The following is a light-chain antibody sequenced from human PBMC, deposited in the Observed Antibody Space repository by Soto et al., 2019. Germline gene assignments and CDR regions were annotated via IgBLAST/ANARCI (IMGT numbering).Light chain of an antibody. CDR2: GNS. Sequence: QSVLTQPPSVSGAPGQRVTISCTGSSSNIGAGYDVHWYQQLPGTGPKLLISGNSNRPSGVPDRFSGSRSGTSASLAITGLQAEDEADYYCSSYAGSYTWIFGSGTKVTVL. CDR3: SSYAGSYTWI. CDR1: SSNIGAGYD. J-gene: IGLJ1*01. V-gene: IGLV1-40*01.